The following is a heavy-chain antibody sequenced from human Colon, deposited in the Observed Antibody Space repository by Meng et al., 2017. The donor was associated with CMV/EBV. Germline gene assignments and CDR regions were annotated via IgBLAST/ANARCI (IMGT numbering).Heavy chain of an antibody. Sequence: ASVKVSCKASGYTFTSYYMHWVRQAPGQGLEWMGIINPSGGSTSYAQKFQGRVTMTRDTSTSTVYMELSSLRSEDTAVYYCARVGVVVPAARRDYYSMDVWGQGTTVTVSS. CDR1: GYTFTSYY. CDR3: ARVGVVVPAARRDYYSMDV. V-gene: IGHV1-46*01. CDR2: INPSGGST. D-gene: IGHD2-2*01. J-gene: IGHJ6*02.